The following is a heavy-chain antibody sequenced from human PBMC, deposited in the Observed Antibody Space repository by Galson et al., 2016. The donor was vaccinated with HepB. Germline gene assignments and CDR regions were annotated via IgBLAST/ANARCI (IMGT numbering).Heavy chain of an antibody. D-gene: IGHD3-10*01. J-gene: IGHJ4*02. CDR1: GFTFSDDW. V-gene: IGHV3-7*01. CDR3: ARDTRGSLDC. Sequence: GSLRLSCAASGFTFSDDWMSWVRQVPGKGLEWVAKINQDGNEKYYVDSVKGRFTISRDNAEKSLYLQMNSLRGEDTAVYYCARDTRGSLDCWGQGALVTVSS. CDR2: INQDGNEK.